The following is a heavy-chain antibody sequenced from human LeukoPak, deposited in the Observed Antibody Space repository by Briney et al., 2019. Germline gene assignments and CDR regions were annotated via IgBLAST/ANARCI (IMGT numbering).Heavy chain of an antibody. CDR2: IYSGGST. V-gene: IGHV3-53*01. D-gene: IGHD6-13*01. CDR3: VRGPGSSWYQADY. Sequence: GGSLRLSSAASGLTVSINYISWVRQAPGKGLEWVSVIYSGGSTYYADSVKGQFTISRDNSKNTLYLQMNSLRAEDTAVYYCVRGPGSSWYQADYWGQGTLVTVSS. CDR1: GLTVSINY. J-gene: IGHJ4*02.